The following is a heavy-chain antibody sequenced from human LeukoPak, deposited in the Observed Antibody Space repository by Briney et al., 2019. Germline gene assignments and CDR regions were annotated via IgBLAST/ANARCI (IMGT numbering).Heavy chain of an antibody. CDR1: GFTFSNYW. CDR3: ARGQSWAFDY. D-gene: IGHD1-26*01. V-gene: IGHV3-7*05. CDR2: IKEDGSEK. Sequence: PGGSLGLSCAASGFTFSNYWMNWVRQAPGKGLEWVANIKEDGSEKYYVDSVKGRFSVSRDNAKNSLDLQMNSLRVEDTAVYYCARGQSWAFDYWGQGTLVTVSS. J-gene: IGHJ4*02.